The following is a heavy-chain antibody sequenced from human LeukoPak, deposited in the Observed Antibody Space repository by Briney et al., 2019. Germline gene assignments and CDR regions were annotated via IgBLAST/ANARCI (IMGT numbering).Heavy chain of an antibody. Sequence: SVKVSCKASGGSFRNYAISWVRQAPGQGLEWMGGIIPIFDTANYAQKLQGRVTITADESTSTAYMELSGLRSEDTAVYYCARGDSWFDPWGQGTLVTVSS. J-gene: IGHJ5*02. V-gene: IGHV1-69*13. CDR3: ARGDSWFDP. CDR1: GGSFRNYA. CDR2: IIPIFDTA.